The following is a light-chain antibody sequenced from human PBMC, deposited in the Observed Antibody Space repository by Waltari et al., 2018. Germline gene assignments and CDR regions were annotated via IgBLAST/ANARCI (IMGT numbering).Light chain of an antibody. V-gene: IGKV2-30*02. CDR1: QGLVHSNGNTF. Sequence: DVVLTQSPLSLPVTLGQPASISCRSSQGLVHSNGNTFLNWFQQRPGRSPRRLIYEVSNRDSGVPDRFSGSGSGTDFTLRISRVEAEDVGVYYCMQGTHWPPYTFGQGTKLEIK. CDR3: MQGTHWPPYT. J-gene: IGKJ2*01. CDR2: EVS.